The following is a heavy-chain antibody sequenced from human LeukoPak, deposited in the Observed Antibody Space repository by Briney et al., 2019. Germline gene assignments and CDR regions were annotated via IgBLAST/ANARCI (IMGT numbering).Heavy chain of an antibody. V-gene: IGHV3-9*01. CDR2: ISWNSGSI. Sequence: QPGGSLRLSCAASGFTLDDYAMHWVRQAPGKGLEWVSGISWNSGSIGYADSAKGRFTISRDNAKNSLYLQMNSLRAEDTALYYCAKDALLFGVVTATNFDYWGQGTLVTVSS. J-gene: IGHJ4*02. D-gene: IGHD3-3*01. CDR1: GFTLDDYA. CDR3: AKDALLFGVVTATNFDY.